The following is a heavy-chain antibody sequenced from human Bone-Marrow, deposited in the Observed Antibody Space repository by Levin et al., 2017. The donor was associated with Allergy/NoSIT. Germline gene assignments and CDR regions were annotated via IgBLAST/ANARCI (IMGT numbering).Heavy chain of an antibody. V-gene: IGHV2-70*04. CDR2: IQWDDNK. CDR1: GFSLSTNGVR. Sequence: SGPTLVKPTQTLTLTCTFSGFSLSTNGVRVSWIRQPPGKALEWLARIQWDDNKFYSTSLKTRLTISKDTSKNQVVLTLTNMDPVDTATYYCARSTRTVCSSGGCYSGLDYWGQGNLVTVSS. D-gene: IGHD2-15*01. J-gene: IGHJ4*02. CDR3: ARSTRTVCSSGGCYSGLDY.